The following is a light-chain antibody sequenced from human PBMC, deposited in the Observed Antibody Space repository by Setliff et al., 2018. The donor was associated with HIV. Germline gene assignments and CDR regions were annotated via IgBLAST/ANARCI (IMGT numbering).Light chain of an antibody. CDR2: ANF. V-gene: IGLV1-44*01. J-gene: IGLJ1*01. CDR3: AAWDDSLNAYV. Sequence: QPVLTQPPSASGTPGQRVTISCSGSFSNIGRNTVNWYQQLPGTAPKLLIFANFQRPSGVPDRFSGSKSGTSASLAISGLQSEDESDYFCAAWDDSLNAYVFGTGTKVTVL. CDR1: FSNIGRNT.